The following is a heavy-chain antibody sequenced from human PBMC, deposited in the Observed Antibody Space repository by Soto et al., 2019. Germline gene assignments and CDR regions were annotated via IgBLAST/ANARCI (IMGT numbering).Heavy chain of an antibody. J-gene: IGHJ6*02. CDR1: GGTFSSYA. V-gene: IGHV1-69*12. CDR3: ARGTLPHPGYYGMAV. Sequence: QVQLVQSGAEVKKPGSSVKVSCKASGGTFSSYAISWVRQAPGQGLEWMGGIIPIFGTPNYAQKFQGRVTITADESTSTAYMELSSMRGEETTVYYCARGTLPHPGYYGMAVGGQGTTVTVSS. D-gene: IGHD3-10*01. CDR2: IIPIFGTP.